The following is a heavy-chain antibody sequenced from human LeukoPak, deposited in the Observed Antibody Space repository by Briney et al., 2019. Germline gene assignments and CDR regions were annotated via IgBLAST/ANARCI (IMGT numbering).Heavy chain of an antibody. CDR2: IYYSGST. V-gene: IGHV4-59*12. CDR3: ARVKLPMVRGVIIDY. CDR1: GGSISSYY. J-gene: IGHJ4*02. Sequence: SETLSLTCTVSGGSISSYYWSWIRQPPGKGLEWIGYIYYSGSTNYNPSLRSRVTISVDTSKNQFSLKLSSVTAANTAVYYCARVKLPMVRGVIIDYWGQGTLVTVSS. D-gene: IGHD3-10*01.